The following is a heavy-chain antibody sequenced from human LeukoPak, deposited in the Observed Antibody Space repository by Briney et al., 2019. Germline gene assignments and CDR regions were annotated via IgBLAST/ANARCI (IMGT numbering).Heavy chain of an antibody. CDR3: ARDTGDDYYDSSGK. V-gene: IGHV3-21*03. CDR1: GFTSSSYS. J-gene: IGHJ4*02. Sequence: GGSLRLSCAASGFTSSSYSMNWVRQAPGKGLEWASSISSSSSYIYYADSVKGRFTISRDNAKNSLYLQMNSLRAEDTAVYYCARDTGDDYYDSSGKWGQGTLVTVSS. D-gene: IGHD3-22*01. CDR2: ISSSSSYI.